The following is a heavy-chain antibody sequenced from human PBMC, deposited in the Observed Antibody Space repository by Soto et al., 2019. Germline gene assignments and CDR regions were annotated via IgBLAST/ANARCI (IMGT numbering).Heavy chain of an antibody. D-gene: IGHD6-19*01. CDR3: ARTHWVSGTEY. CDR2: VYNSWNT. J-gene: IGHJ4*02. V-gene: IGHV4-4*07. CDR1: GGSMTGYF. Sequence: QVQLQESCPGLVKPSETLSLTCTVSGGSMTGYFWSWIRQPAGKALEWIGHVYNSWNTDYNPSLASRITMAVDTSKRQFSLKVKSVTAADTAVYYCARTHWVSGTEYWGQGILVTVSS.